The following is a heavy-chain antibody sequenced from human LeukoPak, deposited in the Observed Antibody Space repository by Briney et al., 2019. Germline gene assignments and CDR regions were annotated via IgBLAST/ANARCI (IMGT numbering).Heavy chain of an antibody. CDR3: ATEVPAALVKDYYYGMDV. D-gene: IGHD2-2*01. CDR1: GYTLTELS. V-gene: IGHV1-24*01. Sequence: ASVKVSCKVSGYTLTELSMHWVRQAPGKGLEWMGGFDPEDGETIYAQKFQGRVTMTEDTSTDTAYMELSSLRSEDTAVYYCATEVPAALVKDYYYGMDVWAKGPRSPSP. CDR2: FDPEDGET. J-gene: IGHJ6*02.